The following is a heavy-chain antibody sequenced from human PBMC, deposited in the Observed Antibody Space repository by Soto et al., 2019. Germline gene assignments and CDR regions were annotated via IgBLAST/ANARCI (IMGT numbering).Heavy chain of an antibody. CDR2: IVPSLDTT. CDR1: GGTFSSSG. D-gene: IGHD3-16*02. Sequence: QVHLVQSGTEVKKPGSSVKVACKASGGTFSSSGFSWVRQAPGQELEWMGMIVPSLDTTNYAQKFQARVTITADEVTSTAYMELRSLRAEDTAVYYCARWPQPRYTADPYAVDVWGQGTRVIVSS. CDR3: ARWPQPRYTADPYAVDV. V-gene: IGHV1-69*11. J-gene: IGHJ6*02.